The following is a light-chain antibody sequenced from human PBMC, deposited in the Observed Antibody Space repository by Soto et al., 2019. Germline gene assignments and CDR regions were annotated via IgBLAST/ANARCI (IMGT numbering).Light chain of an antibody. V-gene: IGLV1-40*01. Sequence: QSVLTQPPSVSGAPGQRVTISCTGSNSNIGAGFDVHWYQQFPGTAPKLLIYRNNKRPSGVPDRFSGSKSGTSASLAITGLQAEDEADYYCQSFWVFGGGTKLTVL. CDR3: QSFWV. CDR1: NSNIGAGFD. J-gene: IGLJ2*01. CDR2: RNN.